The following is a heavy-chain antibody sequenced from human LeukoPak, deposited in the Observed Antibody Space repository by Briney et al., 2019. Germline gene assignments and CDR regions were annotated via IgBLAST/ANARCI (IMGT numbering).Heavy chain of an antibody. CDR2: ISAYNGNT. CDR1: GCTFTSYS. CDR3: ARASYCSGGICYSDY. V-gene: IGHV1-18*01. Sequence: GASVKVSCKASGCTFTSYSISWVRQAPGQGLEWMGWISAYNGNTIYAQKVKGRVTMTTDTSTSTAYMELRSLKSDDTAVYYCARASYCSGGICYSDYWGQGTLVTVSS. D-gene: IGHD2-15*01. J-gene: IGHJ4*02.